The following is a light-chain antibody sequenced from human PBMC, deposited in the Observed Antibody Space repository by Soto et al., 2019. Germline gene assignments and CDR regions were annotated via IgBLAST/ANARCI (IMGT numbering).Light chain of an antibody. V-gene: IGKV4-1*01. J-gene: IGKJ2*01. CDR2: WAS. CDR1: QSILYSSNNKNS. Sequence: DIVMTQSPDSLAVSLGERATINCKSSQSILYSSNNKNSLVWYQQKPGQPPKLLIYWASTRESGVPDRFSGSGSGTDFTLTIRSLQAEDVAVYYCQQYHTTPYTFGQGTKLEIK. CDR3: QQYHTTPYT.